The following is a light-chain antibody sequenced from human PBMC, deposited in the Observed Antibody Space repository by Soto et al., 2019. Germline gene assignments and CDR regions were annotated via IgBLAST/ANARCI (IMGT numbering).Light chain of an antibody. CDR1: QSVRSDY. J-gene: IGKJ4*01. CDR2: GVS. V-gene: IGKV3-20*01. Sequence: EIVLTQSPDTLSLSPGQRATLSCRASQSVRSDYFAWYQQKPGQAPRVIIFGVSTRATGAPDRFSGSGSGTDFTLTISRLEPEDFALYYCQQYGNSPLTFGGGTKVDNK. CDR3: QQYGNSPLT.